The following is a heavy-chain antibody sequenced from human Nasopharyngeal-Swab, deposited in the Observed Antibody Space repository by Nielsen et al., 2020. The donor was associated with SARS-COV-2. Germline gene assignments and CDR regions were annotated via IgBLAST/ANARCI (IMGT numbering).Heavy chain of an antibody. J-gene: IGHJ5*02. Sequence: ASVKVSCKASGYTFTSYYMHWVRQAPGRGLEWMGIINPSGGSTSYAQKFQGRVTMTRDTSTSTVYMELSSLRSEDTAVYYCARDIVVVPAARGSWFDPWGQGTLVTVSS. D-gene: IGHD2-2*01. CDR1: GYTFTSYY. CDR2: INPSGGST. V-gene: IGHV1-46*01. CDR3: ARDIVVVPAARGSWFDP.